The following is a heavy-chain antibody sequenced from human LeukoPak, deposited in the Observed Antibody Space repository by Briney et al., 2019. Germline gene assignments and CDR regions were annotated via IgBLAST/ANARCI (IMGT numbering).Heavy chain of an antibody. J-gene: IGHJ3*02. Sequence: GGSLRLSCAASGFTFSRNSMNWVRQAPGKGLEWVSSISTSSSYIYYADSVKGRFTISRDNAKNSLYLQMNSLRVDDTAVYYCARGASVVAGSDDAFDIWGQGTMATVSS. CDR3: ARGASVVAGSDDAFDI. CDR1: GFTFSRNS. V-gene: IGHV3-21*01. D-gene: IGHD6-19*01. CDR2: ISTSSSYI.